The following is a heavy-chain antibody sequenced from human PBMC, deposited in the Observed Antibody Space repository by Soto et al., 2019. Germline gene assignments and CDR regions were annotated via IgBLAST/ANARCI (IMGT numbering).Heavy chain of an antibody. CDR1: GFSFSTYA. D-gene: IGHD3-16*01. CDR3: ARARGTYLYWYFDV. Sequence: EVQLVESGGDLVQPGGSLRLSCAASGFSFSTYAMHWVRQAPGKGLEYVSAIKSNGANTFYANSVKGRFTISRDNSKNTLYLQMDRLRTEDMAVYYCARARGTYLYWYFDVWGRGTLVSVSS. V-gene: IGHV3-64*01. J-gene: IGHJ2*01. CDR2: IKSNGANT.